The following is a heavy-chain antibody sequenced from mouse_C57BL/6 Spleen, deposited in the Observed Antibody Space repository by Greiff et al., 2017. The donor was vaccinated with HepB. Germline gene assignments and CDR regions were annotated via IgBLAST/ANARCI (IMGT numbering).Heavy chain of an antibody. D-gene: IGHD1-1*01. CDR2: ISSGGSYT. CDR3: ARRRDYYGSSYVYYAMDY. Sequence: EVQWVESGGDLVKPGGSLKLSCAASGFTFSSYGMSWVRQTPDKRLEWVATISSGGSYTYYPDSVKGRFTISRDTAKNTLYLQMSSLKSEDTAMYYCARRRDYYGSSYVYYAMDYWGQGTSVTVSS. V-gene: IGHV5-6*01. J-gene: IGHJ4*01. CDR1: GFTFSSYG.